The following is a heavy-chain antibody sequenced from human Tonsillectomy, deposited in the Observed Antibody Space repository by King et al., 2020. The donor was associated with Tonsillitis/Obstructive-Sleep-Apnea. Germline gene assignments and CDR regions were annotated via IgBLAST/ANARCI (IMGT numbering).Heavy chain of an antibody. V-gene: IGHV3-23*04. D-gene: IGHD4-17*01. CDR3: AKGVGLTAIRLTVTRID. Sequence: VQLVESGGGLVQPGGSLRLSCAASGFTFSSYAMSWVRQAPGKGLEWVSAISGSGGSTYYADSVKGRFTISRDNSKNTLYLQMNSLRAEDTAVDYCAKGVGLTAIRLTVTRIDWGQGTLVTVSS. CDR2: ISGSGGST. CDR1: GFTFSSYA. J-gene: IGHJ4*02.